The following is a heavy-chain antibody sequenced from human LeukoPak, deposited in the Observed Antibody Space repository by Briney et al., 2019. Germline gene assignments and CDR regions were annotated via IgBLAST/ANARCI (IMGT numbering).Heavy chain of an antibody. J-gene: IGHJ6*02. Sequence: QPGRSLRLSCAASGFTFSSYAMHWVRQAPGKGLEWVAVISYDGSNKYYADSVKGRFTISRDNSKNTLYLQMNSLRAEDTAVYYCARDPRWYYYYGMDVWGQGTTVTVSS. D-gene: IGHD6-13*01. CDR3: ARDPRWYYYYGMDV. V-gene: IGHV3-30-3*01. CDR1: GFTFSSYA. CDR2: ISYDGSNK.